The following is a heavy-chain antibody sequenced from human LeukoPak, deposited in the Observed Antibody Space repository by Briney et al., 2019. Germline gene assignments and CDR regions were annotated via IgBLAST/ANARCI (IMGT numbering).Heavy chain of an antibody. V-gene: IGHV1-69*04. CDR1: GGTFISYA. CDR2: IIPILGIA. Sequence: SVKVSCKASGGTFISYAISWVRQAPGQGLEWMGRIIPILGIANYAQEFQGRVTITADKSTSTAYMELSSLRSEDTAVYYCARGLSTGELWSGYWGQGTLVTVSS. CDR3: ARGLSTGELWSGY. D-gene: IGHD3-16*01. J-gene: IGHJ4*02.